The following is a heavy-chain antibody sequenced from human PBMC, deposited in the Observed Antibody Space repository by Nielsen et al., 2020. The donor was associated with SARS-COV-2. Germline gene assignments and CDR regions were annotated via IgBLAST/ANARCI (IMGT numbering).Heavy chain of an antibody. CDR1: GFTFDDYG. J-gene: IGHJ6*02. D-gene: IGHD5-12*01. V-gene: IGHV3-20*01. CDR2: INWNGGST. CDR3: ARLRDVVATGGMDV. Sequence: GGSLRLSCAASGFTFDDYGMSWVRQAPGKGLEWVSGINWNGGSTAYADSVKGRFTISRDNAKNSLYLQMNSLRAEDTALYHCARLRDVVATGGMDVWGQGTTVTVSS.